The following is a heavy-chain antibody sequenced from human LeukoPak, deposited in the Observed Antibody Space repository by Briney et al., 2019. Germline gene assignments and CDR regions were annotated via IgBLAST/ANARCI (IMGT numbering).Heavy chain of an antibody. CDR2: INQYGNEE. CDR3: ARDSGWYFNY. J-gene: IGHJ4*02. CDR1: GFSFSDYR. Sequence: GGSLRLSCAASGFSFSDYRMTWVRLAPGKGLEWVANINQYGNEEYYVDSVKGRFTISRDNGKNSLYLQMSSLRAEDTAVYYCARDSGWYFNYWGQGTLVTVSS. D-gene: IGHD6-19*01. V-gene: IGHV3-7*03.